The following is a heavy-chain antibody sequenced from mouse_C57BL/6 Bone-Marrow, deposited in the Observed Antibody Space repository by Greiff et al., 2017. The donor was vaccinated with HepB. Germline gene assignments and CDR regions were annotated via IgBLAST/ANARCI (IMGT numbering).Heavy chain of an antibody. D-gene: IGHD2-1*01. CDR3: TFYGNYPYFDY. Sequence: EVQLQQSGAELVRPGASVKLSCTASGFNIKDDYMHWVKQRPEQGLEWIGWIDPENGDTAYASKFQGKATITADTSSNTAYLQLSSLTSDDTAVYYCTFYGNYPYFDYWGQGTTLTVSS. J-gene: IGHJ2*01. CDR2: IDPENGDT. CDR1: GFNIKDDY. V-gene: IGHV14-4*01.